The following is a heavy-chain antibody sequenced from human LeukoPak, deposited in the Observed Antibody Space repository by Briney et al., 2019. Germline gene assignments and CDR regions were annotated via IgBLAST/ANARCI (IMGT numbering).Heavy chain of an antibody. CDR3: AKGYDLFDH. CDR2: LSGSGGST. Sequence: GGSLRLSCAASGFTFSSYARSWVRQAPGKGLEWVSGLSGSGGSTYHADSVKGRFTISRDNSKNTLYLQMNSLRAEDTAVYYCAKGYDLFDHWGQGTLVTVSS. D-gene: IGHD3-3*01. J-gene: IGHJ4*02. CDR1: GFTFSSYA. V-gene: IGHV3-23*01.